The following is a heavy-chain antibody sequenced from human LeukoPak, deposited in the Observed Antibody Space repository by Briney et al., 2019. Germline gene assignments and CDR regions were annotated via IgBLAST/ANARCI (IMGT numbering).Heavy chain of an antibody. CDR1: GFTVSSNY. D-gene: IGHD1-26*01. CDR2: IYSGGNT. V-gene: IGHV3-66*01. J-gene: IGHJ4*02. CDR3: AKAAPGLGATYFDY. Sequence: GGSLRLSCAASGFTVSSNYMSWVRQAPGKGLEWVSVIYSGGNTYYADSVKGRFTISRDNAKNSLYLQMNSLRPEDTAVYYCAKAAPGLGATYFDYWGQGALVTVSS.